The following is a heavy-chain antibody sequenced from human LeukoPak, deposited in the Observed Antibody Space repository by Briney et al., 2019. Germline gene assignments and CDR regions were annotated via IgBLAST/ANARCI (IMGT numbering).Heavy chain of an antibody. CDR2: ISGSADIT. CDR3: AQDQRSIQFYY. Sequence: GGSLRLSCAASGFIFSSYGMNWVRRAPGKGLEWVSGISGSADITYYADSVKGRFTISRDNPKNTLYLQMNSLRAEDTAVYYCAQDQRSIQFYYWGQGTLVTVSS. J-gene: IGHJ4*02. D-gene: IGHD5-24*01. V-gene: IGHV3-23*01. CDR1: GFIFSSYG.